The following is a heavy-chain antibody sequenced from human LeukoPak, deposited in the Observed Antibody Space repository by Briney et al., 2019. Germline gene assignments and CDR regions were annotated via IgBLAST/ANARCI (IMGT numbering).Heavy chain of an antibody. D-gene: IGHD5-12*01. V-gene: IGHV3-33*01. CDR3: ARARVATRGPDY. CDR2: MWYDGSNK. J-gene: IGHJ4*03. CDR1: GFTFSTSC. Sequence: QPGRFLRLSCAASGFTFSTSCMHWVRQAPGKGLEWVAVMWYDGSNKSYADSVKGRFTISRDNSKNTLYLQMNTLRAEDTAVYYCARARVATRGPDYWGQGTTVTVSS.